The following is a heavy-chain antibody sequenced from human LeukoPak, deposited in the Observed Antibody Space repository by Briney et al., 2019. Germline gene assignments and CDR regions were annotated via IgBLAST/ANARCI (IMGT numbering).Heavy chain of an antibody. Sequence: PGGSLRLSCAASGFTFSDSYMNWIRQAPGKGLEWLSYISSSSSHTNYADSVKGRFTISRDHAKNSLYLQMNSLRAEDTAVYYCARRGGYYCDNWGQGPLVTVSS. CDR1: GFTFSDSY. J-gene: IGHJ4*02. V-gene: IGHV3-11*06. CDR3: ARRGGYYCDN. CDR2: ISSSSSHT. D-gene: IGHD4-23*01.